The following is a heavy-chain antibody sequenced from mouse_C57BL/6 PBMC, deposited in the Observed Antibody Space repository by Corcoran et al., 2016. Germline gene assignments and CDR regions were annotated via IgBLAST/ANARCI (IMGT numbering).Heavy chain of an antibody. CDR1: GYTFTTYG. Sequence: QIQLVQSGPELKKPGETVKISCKASGYTFTTYGMSWVKQAPGKGLKWMGWINTYSGVPTYADDFKGRFAFSLETSASTAYLQINNLKNEDTATYFCARWGLYYGSSYGFAYWGQGTLVTVSA. CDR3: ARWGLYYGSSYGFAY. D-gene: IGHD1-1*01. J-gene: IGHJ3*01. CDR2: INTYSGVP. V-gene: IGHV9-3*01.